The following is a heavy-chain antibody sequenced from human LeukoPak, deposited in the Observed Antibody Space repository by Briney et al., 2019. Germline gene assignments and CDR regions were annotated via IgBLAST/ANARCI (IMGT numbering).Heavy chain of an antibody. CDR1: EFTVSSNY. D-gene: IGHD3-10*01. Sequence: GGSLRLSCAASEFTVSSNYMSWVRQAPGKGLEWVSVISGSGGTTQHADSVQGRFTISRDNSKNTLYLQMNSLRADDTAFYYCAKGVSYYFDCWGQGTLVTVSS. V-gene: IGHV3-23*01. J-gene: IGHJ4*02. CDR2: ISGSGGTT. CDR3: AKGVSYYFDC.